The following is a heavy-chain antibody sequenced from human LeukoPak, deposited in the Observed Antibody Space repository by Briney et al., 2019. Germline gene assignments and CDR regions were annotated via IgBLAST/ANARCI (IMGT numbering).Heavy chain of an antibody. CDR1: GFTFSDYY. Sequence: GGSLRLSCAASGFTFSDYYMSWIRQAPGKGLEWVSYISSSGSTIYYADSVKGRFTISRDNAKNSLYLQMNSLRAEDTAVYCCARGIAVAGTRAPLDYWGQGTLVTVSS. D-gene: IGHD6-19*01. V-gene: IGHV3-11*01. J-gene: IGHJ4*02. CDR2: ISSSGSTI. CDR3: ARGIAVAGTRAPLDY.